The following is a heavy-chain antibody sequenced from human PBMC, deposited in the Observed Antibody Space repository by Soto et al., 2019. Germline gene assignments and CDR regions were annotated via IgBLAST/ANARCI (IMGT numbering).Heavy chain of an antibody. J-gene: IGHJ4*02. V-gene: IGHV4-34*01. Sequence: QEQEQQWGVGLLKPSETLSLTCAVYNGSFSNYYWSWIRQPPGKGLEWIGEINHTGNLKNNPSLKSRVPISVDESKTQFSLKLTSVTAADTAVYYCARGLGDVSTGYYPPVMGFWGRGTLVTVSS. CDR1: NGSFSNYY. D-gene: IGHD3-9*01. CDR2: INHTGNL. CDR3: ARGLGDVSTGYYPPVMGF.